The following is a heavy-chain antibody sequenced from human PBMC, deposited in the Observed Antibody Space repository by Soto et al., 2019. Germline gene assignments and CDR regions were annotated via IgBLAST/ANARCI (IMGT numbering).Heavy chain of an antibody. V-gene: IGHV1-46*01. CDR2: INPISGST. Sequence: GASVKVSCKASGYTFTSYGISWVRQAPGQGLEWMGIINPISGSTTYAQKFQGRVTMTRDTSTSTVHMELSSLTSEDTAVYYCARQGGFESGHYNWFDPWGQGSLVTVSS. CDR3: ARQGGFESGHYNWFDP. CDR1: GYTFTSYG. D-gene: IGHD3-10*01. J-gene: IGHJ5*02.